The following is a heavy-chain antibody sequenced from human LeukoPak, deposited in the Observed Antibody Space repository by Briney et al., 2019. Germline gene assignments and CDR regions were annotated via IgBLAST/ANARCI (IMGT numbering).Heavy chain of an antibody. CDR1: GGTFSSYA. V-gene: IGHV1-69*13. Sequence: SVKVSCKASGGTFSSYAISWVRQAPGQGLEWMGGIIPIFGTANYAQKFQGRVTITADESTSTAYMELSSLRSEDTAVYYCARRDQYSSGWYFLWEYFQHWGQGTLVTVSS. CDR3: ARRDQYSSGWYFLWEYFQH. D-gene: IGHD6-19*01. CDR2: IIPIFGTA. J-gene: IGHJ1*01.